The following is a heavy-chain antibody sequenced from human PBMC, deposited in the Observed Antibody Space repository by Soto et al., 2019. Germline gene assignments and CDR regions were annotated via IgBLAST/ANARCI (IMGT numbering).Heavy chain of an antibody. J-gene: IGHJ6*02. CDR1: GGSISSSNW. CDR3: AREQLVIDYYYGMDV. D-gene: IGHD6-13*01. Sequence: KSSETLSLTCAVSGGSISSSNWWSWVRQPPGKGLEWIGEIYHSGSTNYNPSLKSRVTISVDKSKNQFSLKLSSVTAADTAVYYCAREQLVIDYYYGMDVWGQGTTVTVSS. V-gene: IGHV4-4*02. CDR2: IYHSGST.